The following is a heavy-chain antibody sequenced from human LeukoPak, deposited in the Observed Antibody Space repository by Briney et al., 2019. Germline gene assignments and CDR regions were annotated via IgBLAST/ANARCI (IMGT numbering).Heavy chain of an antibody. CDR2: IYYSGST. CDR1: GGSISSYY. Sequence: PSETLSLTCTVSGGSISSYYWSWIRQPPGKGLEWIGYIYYSGSTNYNPSLESRVTISVDTSKNQFSLKLSSVTAADTAVYYCASLDYDILTGQGDYWGQGTLVTVSS. V-gene: IGHV4-59*08. D-gene: IGHD3-9*01. CDR3: ASLDYDILTGQGDY. J-gene: IGHJ4*02.